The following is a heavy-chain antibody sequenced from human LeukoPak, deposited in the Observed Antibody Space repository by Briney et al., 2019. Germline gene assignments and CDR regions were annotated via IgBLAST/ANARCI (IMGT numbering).Heavy chain of an antibody. V-gene: IGHV3-23*01. J-gene: IGHJ4*02. CDR2: ISGSGGST. CDR1: GFTFSSYA. Sequence: PGGSLRLSCAASGFTFSSYAMSWVRQAPGKGLEWVSAISGSGGSTYYADSVKGRFTISRDNAKNSLYLQMNSLRAEDTAVYYCARVGGEWEHFDYWGQGTLVTVSS. D-gene: IGHD2-15*01. CDR3: ARVGGEWEHFDY.